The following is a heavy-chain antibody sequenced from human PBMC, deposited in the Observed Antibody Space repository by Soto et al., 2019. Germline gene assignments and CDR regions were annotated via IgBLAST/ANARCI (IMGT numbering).Heavy chain of an antibody. V-gene: IGHV3-21*01. J-gene: IGHJ6*02. D-gene: IGHD3-3*01. Sequence: SVKGRFTISRDNAKNSLYLQMNSLRAEDTAVYYCARDSDIYDFWSGYYGPYYGMDVWGQGTTVTVSS. CDR3: ARDSDIYDFWSGYYGPYYGMDV.